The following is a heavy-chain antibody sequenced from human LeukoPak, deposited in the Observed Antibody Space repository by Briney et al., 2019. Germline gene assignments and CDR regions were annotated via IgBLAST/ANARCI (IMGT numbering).Heavy chain of an antibody. Sequence: SETLSLTCTVSGGSISSSSYYWGWIRQPPGKGLECIGSIYYSGSTYYNPSLKSRVTISVDTSKNQFSLKLSFVTAADTAVYYCARIEYSSSCDYWGQGTLVTVSS. CDR1: GGSISSSSYY. V-gene: IGHV4-39*07. J-gene: IGHJ4*02. CDR3: ARIEYSSSCDY. CDR2: IYYSGST. D-gene: IGHD6-6*01.